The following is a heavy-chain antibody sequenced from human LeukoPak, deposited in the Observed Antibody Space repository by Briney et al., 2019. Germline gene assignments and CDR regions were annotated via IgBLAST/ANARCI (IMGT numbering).Heavy chain of an antibody. V-gene: IGHV3-9*01. CDR2: ISWNSGSI. J-gene: IGHJ4*02. CDR1: GFTFDDYA. Sequence: GGPLRLSCAASGFTFDDYAMHWVRQAPGKGLEWVSGISWNSGSIGYADSVKGRFTISRDNAKNSLYLQMNSLRAEDTALYYCAKDREFRSYGYYFDYWGQGTLVTVSS. CDR3: AKDREFRSYGYYFDY. D-gene: IGHD5-18*01.